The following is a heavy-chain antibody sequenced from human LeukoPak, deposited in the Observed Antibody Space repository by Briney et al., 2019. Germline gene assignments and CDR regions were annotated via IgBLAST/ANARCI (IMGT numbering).Heavy chain of an antibody. V-gene: IGHV4-61*01. Sequence: SETLSLTCTVSGGSVSSGSYYWSWIRQPPGKGLEWIGYIYYSGSTNYNPSLKSRVAISIDTSKNQFSLKLSSVTAADTAVYYCARYPDYGDHAPHFDYWGQGTLVTVSS. CDR3: ARYPDYGDHAPHFDY. D-gene: IGHD4-17*01. CDR2: IYYSGST. J-gene: IGHJ4*02. CDR1: GGSVSSGSYY.